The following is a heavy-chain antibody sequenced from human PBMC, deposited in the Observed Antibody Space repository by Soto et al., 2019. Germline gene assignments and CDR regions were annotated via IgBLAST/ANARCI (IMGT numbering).Heavy chain of an antibody. Sequence: QVPLVQSGAEVKKPGASVKVSCQASGYPFTSYGISWVRQAPGQGLEWMGWISAYNGNTNYAQKLQGRVTMTTDTSTITADMDLSSVVSVDAAGYYWGRGPGYCRRSFCYGWWHPLGQGTLVAVSS. V-gene: IGHV1-18*01. CDR1: GYPFTSYG. D-gene: IGHD2-2*01. J-gene: IGHJ5*02. CDR2: ISAYNGNT. CDR3: GRGPGYCRRSFCYGWWHP.